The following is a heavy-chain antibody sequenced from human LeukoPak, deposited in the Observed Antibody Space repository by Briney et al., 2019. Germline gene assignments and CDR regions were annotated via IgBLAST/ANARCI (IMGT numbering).Heavy chain of an antibody. D-gene: IGHD4-23*01. CDR3: ARESTVITGQGRIFTGNYHGMDV. Sequence: SETLSLTCTVSGVSISSYYWSWIRQPPGKGLEWIGYIYYSGSTNYNPSLKSRVTISVDTSKNQFSLKLSSVTAADTAVYYCARESTVITGQGRIFTGNYHGMDVWGHGTTVIVSS. CDR1: GVSISSYY. V-gene: IGHV4-59*01. CDR2: IYYSGST. J-gene: IGHJ6*02.